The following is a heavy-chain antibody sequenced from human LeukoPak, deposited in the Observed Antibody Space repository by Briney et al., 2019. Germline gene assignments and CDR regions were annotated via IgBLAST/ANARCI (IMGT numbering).Heavy chain of an antibody. V-gene: IGHV3-30-3*01. CDR1: GFTFSSYA. CDR3: ARDSCGDDCYSSYFDY. CDR2: ISNDGSNK. Sequence: GGSLRLSCAASGFTFSSYAMDWVRQAPGKGLVWVAVISNDGSNKYYADSVKGRFTISRDNSKNTLYLQMNSLRAEDTAVYYCARDSCGDDCYSSYFDYWGQGTLVTVSS. J-gene: IGHJ4*02. D-gene: IGHD2-21*02.